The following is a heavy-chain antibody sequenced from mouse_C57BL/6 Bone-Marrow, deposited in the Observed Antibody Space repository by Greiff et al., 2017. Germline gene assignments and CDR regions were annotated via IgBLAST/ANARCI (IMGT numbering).Heavy chain of an antibody. CDR2: IHPTNGST. D-gene: IGHD1-1*01. CDR1: GYTFTSYW. CDR3: ARDYGSSYLSDY. Sequence: QVQLQQSGAELVKPGASVKLSCKASGYTFTSYWMHWVKQRPGQGLEWIGMIHPTNGSTNYNEKFKSKATLTVDKSSSTAYMQLSSLTSEDSAVYYCARDYGSSYLSDYWGQGTTLTVSS. V-gene: IGHV1-64*01. J-gene: IGHJ2*01.